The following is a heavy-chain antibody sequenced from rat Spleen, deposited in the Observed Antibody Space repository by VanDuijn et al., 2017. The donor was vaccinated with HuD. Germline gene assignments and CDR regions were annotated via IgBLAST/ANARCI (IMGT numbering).Heavy chain of an antibody. CDR2: ISYDGSST. CDR1: GFTFSNYG. CDR3: ARHGRGKTTYYYVMDA. Sequence: EVQLVESGGGLVQPGRSLKLSCAASGFTFSNYGMAWVRRTPTKGLEWVASISYDGSSTYYRDSVKGRFTISRDNAKSTLYLQVDSLKSEDTATYYCARHGRGKTTYYYVMDAWGQGASVTVSS. J-gene: IGHJ4*01. D-gene: IGHD4-5*01. V-gene: IGHV5-29*01.